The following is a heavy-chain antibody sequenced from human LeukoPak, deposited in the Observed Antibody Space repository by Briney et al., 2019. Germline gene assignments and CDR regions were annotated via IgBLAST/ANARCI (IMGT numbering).Heavy chain of an antibody. CDR2: IYYSGST. D-gene: IGHD6-19*01. CDR1: GGSISSYY. CDR3: ARNTGSGWSYNWFDP. Sequence: SETLSLTCTVSGGSISSYYWSWIRQPPGKGLEWIGYIYYSGSTNYNPSLMSRVTISVDTSKNQFSLKLSCVTAADTAVYYCARNTGSGWSYNWFDPWGQGTLVTVSS. V-gene: IGHV4-59*08. J-gene: IGHJ5*01.